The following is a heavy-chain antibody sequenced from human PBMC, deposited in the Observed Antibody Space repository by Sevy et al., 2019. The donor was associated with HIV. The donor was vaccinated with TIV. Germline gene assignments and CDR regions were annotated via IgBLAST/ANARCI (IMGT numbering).Heavy chain of an antibody. CDR2: ISRSGTSI. CDR3: ARGVDFLDV. J-gene: IGHJ6*02. Sequence: GGSLRLSCAASGFNFRTFTMNWVRQAPGKGLEWVSSISRSGTSIYYAFSVKGRLTISRDNAKTSLYLQMNSLRAEDTAVYFCARGVDFLDVWGQGTTVTVSS. CDR1: GFNFRTFT. D-gene: IGHD3-3*01. V-gene: IGHV3-21*01.